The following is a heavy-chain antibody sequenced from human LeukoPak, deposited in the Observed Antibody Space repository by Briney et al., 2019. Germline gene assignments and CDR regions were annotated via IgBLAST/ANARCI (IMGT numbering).Heavy chain of an antibody. V-gene: IGHV4-59*12. CDR3: ARLPRYGGHDHFDY. J-gene: IGHJ4*02. D-gene: IGHD5-12*01. CDR2: IYYRGTT. Sequence: PSETLSLTCTVSGGSMSPYYWSWIRQPPGKGLEWIGYIYYRGTTSYNPFLKSRVTISVDTSKNQFSLKLNSVTAADTAVYYCARLPRYGGHDHFDYWGQGILVIVSS. CDR1: GGSMSPYY.